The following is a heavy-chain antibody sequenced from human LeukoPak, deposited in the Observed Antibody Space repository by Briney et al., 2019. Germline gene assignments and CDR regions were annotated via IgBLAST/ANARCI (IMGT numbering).Heavy chain of an antibody. CDR1: RFSFSDYD. D-gene: IGHD3-10*01. CDR2: ISSDGSRK. Sequence: GSLRLSCRASRFSFSDYDMHWVRQAPGKGLEWVAVISSDGSRKHYGDSVKGRFTISRDNSKNTLYLQMNSLRAEDTAVYYCARSRAGSGSYFGAFDIWGQGTMVTVSS. V-gene: IGHV3-30*03. CDR3: ARSRAGSGSYFGAFDI. J-gene: IGHJ3*02.